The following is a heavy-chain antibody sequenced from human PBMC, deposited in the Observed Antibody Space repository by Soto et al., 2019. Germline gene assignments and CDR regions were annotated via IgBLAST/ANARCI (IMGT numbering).Heavy chain of an antibody. V-gene: IGHV3-53*01. CDR3: ARDVVTMVRGVMTDY. D-gene: IGHD3-10*01. CDR2: IYSGGST. J-gene: IGHJ4*02. Sequence: GGSLSLSCAASGFTVSSNYMSWVRQAPGKGLEWVSVIYSGGSTYYADSVKGRFTISRDNSKNTLYLQMNSLRAEDTAVYYCARDVVTMVRGVMTDYWGQGTLVTVSS. CDR1: GFTVSSNY.